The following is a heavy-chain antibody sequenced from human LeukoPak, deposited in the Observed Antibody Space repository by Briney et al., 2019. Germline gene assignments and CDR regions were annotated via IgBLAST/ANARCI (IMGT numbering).Heavy chain of an antibody. V-gene: IGHV4-61*02. J-gene: IGHJ3*02. Sequence: SQTLCLTCTVSGGSISSGSYYWSWNRQPAGLGLEWIGRIYTSGSTNYNPSLKSRVTISVDTSKNQFSLKLSSVTAADTAVYYCARFAPLVVPAAMNAFDIWGQGTMVTVSS. CDR3: ARFAPLVVPAAMNAFDI. CDR2: IYTSGST. D-gene: IGHD2-2*01. CDR1: GGSISSGSYY.